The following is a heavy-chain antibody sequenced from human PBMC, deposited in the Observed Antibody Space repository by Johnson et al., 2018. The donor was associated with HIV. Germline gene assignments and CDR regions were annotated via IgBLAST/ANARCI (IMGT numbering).Heavy chain of an antibody. CDR1: GFTFSNYG. D-gene: IGHD3-16*01. CDR3: ARGGKDHAFDI. V-gene: IGHV3-30*02. CDR2: IQYDGNHE. J-gene: IGHJ3*02. Sequence: QVQLVESGGGVVQPGESLRLSCAASGFTFSNYGIHWVRQAPGKGLEWVAFIQYDGNHENYIDSVKGRFTISRDNPKNTLYLQMNSLRAEDTAVYYCARGGKDHAFDIWGQGTMVTVSS.